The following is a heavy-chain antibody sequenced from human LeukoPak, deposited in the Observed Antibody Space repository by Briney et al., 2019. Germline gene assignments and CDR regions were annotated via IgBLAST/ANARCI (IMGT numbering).Heavy chain of an antibody. CDR3: ARAPGYSSGWYFYYYYYGMDV. Sequence: ASVTVSCKASGYTFTSYDINWVRQADGQGLEWMGWMNPNRGNTGYAQKFQGRVTMTRNTSISTAYMEVSSLRSEDTAVYYCARAPGYSSGWYFYYYYYGMDVWGQGTTVTVSS. CDR2: MNPNRGNT. J-gene: IGHJ6*02. D-gene: IGHD6-19*01. CDR1: GYTFTSYD. V-gene: IGHV1-8*01.